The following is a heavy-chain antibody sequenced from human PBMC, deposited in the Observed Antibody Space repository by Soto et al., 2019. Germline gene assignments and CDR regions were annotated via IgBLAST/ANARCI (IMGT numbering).Heavy chain of an antibody. V-gene: IGHV3-23*01. Sequence: EVQLLESGGGLVQPGGSLRLSCAASGLTFSSYAMTWVRQAPGKGLEWVSAMSGGGETTYYADSVKGRSTISRANSRNSLYLQMNSLRADDSAAYYCAKWHTYYYDSRGFSGFDCWGRGALVTVSS. CDR3: AKWHTYYYDSRGFSGFDC. D-gene: IGHD3-22*01. CDR1: GLTFSSYA. CDR2: MSGGGETT. J-gene: IGHJ4*02.